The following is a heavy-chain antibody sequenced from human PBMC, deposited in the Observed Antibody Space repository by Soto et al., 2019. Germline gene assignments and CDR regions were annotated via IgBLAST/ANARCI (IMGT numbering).Heavy chain of an antibody. D-gene: IGHD2-8*02. V-gene: IGHV3-23*01. CDR1: GFICSSYD. CDR3: AKETATGGGAFDI. Sequence: HPGGSLRLSCAASGFICSSYDMSWVRQAPGKGLEWVSTILVDGRTFYVDSVKGRFTISRDSSQNTVYLQMNSLTAGDTALYYCAKETATGGGAFDICGQGTMVTVSS. J-gene: IGHJ3*02. CDR2: ILVDGRT.